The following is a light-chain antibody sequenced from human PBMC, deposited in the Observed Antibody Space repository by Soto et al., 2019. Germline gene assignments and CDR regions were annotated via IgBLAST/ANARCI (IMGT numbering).Light chain of an antibody. CDR2: GAS. V-gene: IGKV3-20*01. CDR1: QSVSSSY. Sequence: EIVLTQSPGTLSLSPGERATLSCRASQSVSSSYLAWYQQKPGQAPRLLIYGASSRATGIPDRFSGGGSGTDFTLTISRLEPEDFAVYYCQLRTFGQGTKVDIK. CDR3: QLRT. J-gene: IGKJ1*01.